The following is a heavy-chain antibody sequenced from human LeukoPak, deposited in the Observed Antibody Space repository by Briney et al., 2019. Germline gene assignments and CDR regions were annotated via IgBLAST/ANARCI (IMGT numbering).Heavy chain of an antibody. J-gene: IGHJ4*02. CDR1: GYTFTGYY. D-gene: IGHD6-6*01. Sequence: ASVKVSCKASGYTFTGYYMHWVRRTPGQGLEWMGRINPNSGGTNYVQKFQGRVTMTRDTSITTAYMELSRLRSDDTAVYYCASGYSSSSGFDYWGQGTLVTVSS. CDR2: INPNSGGT. V-gene: IGHV1-2*06. CDR3: ASGYSSSSGFDY.